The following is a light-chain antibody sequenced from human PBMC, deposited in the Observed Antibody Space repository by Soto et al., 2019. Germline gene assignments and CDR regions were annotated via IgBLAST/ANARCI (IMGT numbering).Light chain of an antibody. Sequence: QSVLTQPASVSGSPGQSITISCTGTSSDVGSYNLVSWYQHHPGKAPKLIIYEVTKRPSGVSYRFSGSKSGNKASLTISGLQAEDEAVYHCCSYAGTSTFFVFGGGTEVTVL. CDR1: SSDVGSYNL. V-gene: IGLV2-23*02. CDR2: EVT. J-gene: IGLJ2*01. CDR3: CSYAGTSTFFV.